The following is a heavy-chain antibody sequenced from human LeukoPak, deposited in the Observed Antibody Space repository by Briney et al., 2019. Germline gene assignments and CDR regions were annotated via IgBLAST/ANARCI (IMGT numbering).Heavy chain of an antibody. D-gene: IGHD2-2*01. V-gene: IGHV1-18*04. CDR1: GYTFTSYG. CDR2: ISAYNGNT. CDR3: ARALLKGYCSSTSCYYFDY. Sequence: ASVKVSCKASGYTFTSYGISWVRQAPGQGLEWMGWISAYNGNTNYAQKLQGRVTMTTDTSTSTAYMELRSLRSDDTAVYYRARALLKGYCSSTSCYYFDYWGQGTLVTVSS. J-gene: IGHJ4*02.